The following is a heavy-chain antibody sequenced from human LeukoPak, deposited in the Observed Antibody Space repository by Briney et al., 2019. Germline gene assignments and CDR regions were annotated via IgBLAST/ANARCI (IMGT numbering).Heavy chain of an antibody. CDR3: ARGEYYYDTSGYPSYYFHY. V-gene: IGHV1-2*02. J-gene: IGHJ4*02. CDR1: GYIFTGYY. D-gene: IGHD3-22*01. CDR2: INPNSGGT. Sequence: ASVKVSCKASGYIFTGYYVHWVRQAPGQGLEWMGWINPNSGGTNYAQKFQGRVTMTRDTSISTAYMELSSLGSDDTAVFYCARGEYYYDTSGYPSYYFHYWGQGTLVTVSS.